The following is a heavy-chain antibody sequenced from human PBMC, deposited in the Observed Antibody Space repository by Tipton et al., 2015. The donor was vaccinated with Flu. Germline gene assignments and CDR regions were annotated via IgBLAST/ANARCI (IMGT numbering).Heavy chain of an antibody. CDR3: ARGRGDTAMVMTYYYYGMDV. CDR1: GGSISSSSYY. Sequence: TLSLTCTVSGGSISSSSYYWGWIRQPPGKGLEWIGSIYYSGSTYYHPSLKSRVTISVDTSKNQFSLKLSSVTAADTAVYYCARGRGDTAMVMTYYYYGMDVWGQGTPVTVSS. J-gene: IGHJ6*02. CDR2: IYYSGST. V-gene: IGHV4-39*07. D-gene: IGHD5-18*01.